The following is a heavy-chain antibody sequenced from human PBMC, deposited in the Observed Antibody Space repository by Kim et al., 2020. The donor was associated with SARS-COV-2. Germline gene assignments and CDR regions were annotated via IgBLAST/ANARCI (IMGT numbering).Heavy chain of an antibody. V-gene: IGHV4-34*01. D-gene: IGHD6-13*01. J-gene: IGHJ5*02. CDR2: INHSGST. CDR1: GGSFSGYY. Sequence: SETLSLTCAVYGGSFSGYYWSWIRQPPGKGLEWIGEINHSGSTNYNPSLKSRVTISVDTSKTQFSLKLSSVTAADTAVYYCASARGTSSWYNWFDPWGQGTLVTVSS. CDR3: ASARGTSSWYNWFDP.